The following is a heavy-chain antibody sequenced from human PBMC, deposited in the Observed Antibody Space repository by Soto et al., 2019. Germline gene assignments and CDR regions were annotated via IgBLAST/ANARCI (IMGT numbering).Heavy chain of an antibody. CDR1: GGTFSSYA. V-gene: IGHV1-69*13. Sequence: SVKVSCKASGGTFSSYAISWVRQAPGQGLEWMGGIIPIFGTANYAQKFQGRVTITADESTSTAYMELSSLRSEDTAVYYCARDYYDSSGYYLAAFDPWGQGTLVTVSS. D-gene: IGHD3-22*01. CDR2: IIPIFGTA. J-gene: IGHJ5*02. CDR3: ARDYYDSSGYYLAAFDP.